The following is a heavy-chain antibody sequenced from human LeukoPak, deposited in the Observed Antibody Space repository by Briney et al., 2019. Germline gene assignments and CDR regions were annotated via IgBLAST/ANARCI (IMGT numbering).Heavy chain of an antibody. CDR3: ARDSAVAADIDY. J-gene: IGHJ4*02. D-gene: IGHD6-19*01. Sequence: PSETLSLTCAVYGGSFSGYYWSWIRQPPGKGLEWIGEINHSGSTNYNPSLKSRVTISVDTSKNQFPLKLSSVTAADTAVYYCARDSAVAADIDYWGQGTLVTVSS. V-gene: IGHV4-34*01. CDR1: GGSFSGYY. CDR2: INHSGST.